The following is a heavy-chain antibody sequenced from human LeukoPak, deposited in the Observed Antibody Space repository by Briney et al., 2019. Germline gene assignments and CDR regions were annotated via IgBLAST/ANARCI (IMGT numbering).Heavy chain of an antibody. CDR2: ICIGGDT. D-gene: IGHD6-19*01. CDR1: GFTFRSYD. Sequence: GGSLRLSCAASGFTFRSYDMHWVRQVAGKGLEWVSAICIGGDTHYLDSVKGRFTISRENAKNSLYLQMDSLRAGDTAVYYCARGGIPVAGIDEIDFWGQGTLVTVAS. J-gene: IGHJ4*02. CDR3: ARGGIPVAGIDEIDF. V-gene: IGHV3-13*01.